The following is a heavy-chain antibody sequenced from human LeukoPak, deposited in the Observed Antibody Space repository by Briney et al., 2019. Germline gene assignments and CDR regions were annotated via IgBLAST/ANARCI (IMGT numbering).Heavy chain of an antibody. D-gene: IGHD3-10*01. J-gene: IGHJ4*02. CDR3: TSTSVLLWFGESDY. CDR2: IRSKAYGGTT. CDR1: GFTFSDYY. V-gene: IGHV3-49*03. Sequence: GGSLRLSCAASGFTFSDYYMSWFRQAPGKGLEWVGFIRSKAYGGTTEYAASVKGRFTISRDDSKSIAYLQMNSLKTEDTAVYYCTSTSVLLWFGESDYWGQGTLVTVSS.